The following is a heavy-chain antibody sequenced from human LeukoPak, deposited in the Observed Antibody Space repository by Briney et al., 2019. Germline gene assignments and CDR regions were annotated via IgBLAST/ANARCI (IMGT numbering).Heavy chain of an antibody. CDR1: GFAFSNYA. CDR3: ARDYGGATRGWFDP. V-gene: IGHV3-66*03. J-gene: IGHJ5*02. D-gene: IGHD4-23*01. Sequence: GGSLRLSCAASGFAFSNYAMSWVRQAPGKGLEWVSVIYSSGTTYYADSVKGRFVISTDSSKNTLYLQMNSLKPDDTAVYYCARDYGGATRGWFDPWGQGTLVTVSS. CDR2: IYSSGTT.